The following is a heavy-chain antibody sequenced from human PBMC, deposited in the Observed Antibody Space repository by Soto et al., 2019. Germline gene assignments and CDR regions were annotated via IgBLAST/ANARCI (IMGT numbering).Heavy chain of an antibody. CDR3: TRGGIAPGYGMDV. J-gene: IGHJ6*02. CDR2: VGIAGNI. V-gene: IGHV3-13*01. CDR1: GFAFSSYD. Sequence: LRLSCEASGFAFSSYDMHWVRQVKGKGLEWVSGVGIAGNIYFAGSVKGRFTVSREDAENSVFLEMKSLRVGDTAVYYCTRGGIAPGYGMDVWGLGTTVTVSS. D-gene: IGHD6-13*01.